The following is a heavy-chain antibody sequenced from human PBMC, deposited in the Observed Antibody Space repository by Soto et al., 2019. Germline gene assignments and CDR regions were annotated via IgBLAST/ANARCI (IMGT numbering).Heavy chain of an antibody. V-gene: IGHV1-18*04. D-gene: IGHD3-9*01. CDR2: ISAYNGNT. CDR1: GYTFTSYG. Sequence: ASVKVSCKASGYTFTSYGISWVRQAPGQGLEWMGWISAYNGNTNYAQKLQGRVTMTTDTSTSTAYMELRSLRSDDTAVYYCARFGQVGGGDVDWRRGDWFGPWGQGTLVTVSS. CDR3: ARFGQVGGGDVDWRRGDWFGP. J-gene: IGHJ5*02.